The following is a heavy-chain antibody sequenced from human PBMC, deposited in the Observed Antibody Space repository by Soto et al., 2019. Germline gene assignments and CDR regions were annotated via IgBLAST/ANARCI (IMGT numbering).Heavy chain of an antibody. CDR1: GGTFATFA. CDR3: SRIDPSLFEGGEWFDP. V-gene: IGHV1-69*01. D-gene: IGHD3-16*01. Sequence: QVQLVQSGPEVKVPGSSVKVSCQASGGTFATFAITWARQSPGPGLEWVGGIIPTFGTVDYAQSFQGRVTITADESAGTSYMELYRVRSDDTAIYYCSRIDPSLFEGGEWFDPWGQGTLVTVSS. J-gene: IGHJ5*02. CDR2: IIPTFGTV.